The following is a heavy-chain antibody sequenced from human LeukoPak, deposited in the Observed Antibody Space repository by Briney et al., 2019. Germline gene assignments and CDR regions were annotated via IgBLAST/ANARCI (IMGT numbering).Heavy chain of an antibody. J-gene: IGHJ4*02. CDR1: GFILSISG. Sequence: GGSLRLSCEAWGFILSISGMNGVRGAPGGGREGVSYISSSSTSMLHVASVKDRFTVSRDNAKNSLYLQMNSLRADDTAVYYCARVLRGVYNLGDWGQGTLVTVSS. CDR2: ISSSSTSM. D-gene: IGHD3-10*01. V-gene: IGHV3-48*01. CDR3: ARVLRGVYNLGD.